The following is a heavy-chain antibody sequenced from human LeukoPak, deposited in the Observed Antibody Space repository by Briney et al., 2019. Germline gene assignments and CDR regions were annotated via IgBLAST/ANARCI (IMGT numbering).Heavy chain of an antibody. CDR3: ARRAYSAAYWKHFDY. CDR2: IYYHENT. V-gene: IGHV4-39*01. CDR1: GGSTSSSSDY. D-gene: IGHD1-1*01. J-gene: IGHJ4*02. Sequence: SETLSLTCTVSGGSTSSSSDYRGWIRQAPGKGLEWIGSIYYHENTYYNSSLKSRVTISVGTSKNQFSLKLNSVTAADTAVYFCARRAYSAAYWKHFDYWGQGTLVTVSS.